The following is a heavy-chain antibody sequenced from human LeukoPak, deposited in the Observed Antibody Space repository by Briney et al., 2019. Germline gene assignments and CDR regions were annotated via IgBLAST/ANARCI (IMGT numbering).Heavy chain of an antibody. CDR3: ARDPVPYGDYGGDAFDI. CDR1: GYTFTRYY. Sequence: ASAKVSCKASGYTFTRYYMHWVRQAPGQGLEWMGIINPSGGSTSYAQKFQGRVTMTRDMSTSTVYMELSSLRSEDTAVYYCARDPVPYGDYGGDAFDIWGQGTMVTVSS. CDR2: INPSGGST. D-gene: IGHD4-17*01. V-gene: IGHV1-46*01. J-gene: IGHJ3*02.